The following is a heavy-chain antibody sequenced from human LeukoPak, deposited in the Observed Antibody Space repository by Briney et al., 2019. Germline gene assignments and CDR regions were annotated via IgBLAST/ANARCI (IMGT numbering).Heavy chain of an antibody. J-gene: IGHJ4*02. D-gene: IGHD5-18*01. Sequence: GGSLRLSCAASGFTFSNYGMHWVRQAPGKGLEWVAVIWYDGNNKYYADSVKGRFTISRDNSRNTLYLQMNSLRAEDTAVYYCARNPDTAMVTFDYWGQGTLVTVSS. CDR2: IWYDGNNK. CDR3: ARNPDTAMVTFDY. CDR1: GFTFSNYG. V-gene: IGHV3-33*01.